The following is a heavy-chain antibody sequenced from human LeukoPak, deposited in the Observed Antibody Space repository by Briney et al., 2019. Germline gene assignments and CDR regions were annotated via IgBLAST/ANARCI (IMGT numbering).Heavy chain of an antibody. CDR1: GGTFSSYA. CDR2: FDPEDGET. Sequence: GASVKVSCKASGGTFSSYAISWVRQAPGKGLEWTGGFDPEDGETIYAQKFQGRVTMTEDTSTDTAYMELSSLRSEDTAVYYCATGGAMVPLDYWGQGTLVTVSS. D-gene: IGHD5-18*01. V-gene: IGHV1-24*01. CDR3: ATGGAMVPLDY. J-gene: IGHJ4*02.